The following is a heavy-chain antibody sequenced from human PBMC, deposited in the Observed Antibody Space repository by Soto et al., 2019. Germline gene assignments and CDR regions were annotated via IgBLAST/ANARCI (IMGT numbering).Heavy chain of an antibody. CDR2: ISYDGSNK. V-gene: IGHV3-30-3*01. D-gene: IGHD6-19*01. CDR1: GFTFSSYA. CDR3: ARDPAVAGTWELDY. Sequence: GGSLRLSCAASGFTFSSYAMHWVRQAPGKGLEWVAVISYDGSNKYYADSVKGRFTISRDNSKNTLYLQMNSLRAEDTAVYYCARDPAVAGTWELDYWGQGTLVTVSS. J-gene: IGHJ4*02.